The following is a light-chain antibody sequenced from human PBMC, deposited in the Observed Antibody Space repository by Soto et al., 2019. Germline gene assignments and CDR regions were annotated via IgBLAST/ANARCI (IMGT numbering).Light chain of an antibody. CDR2: DVT. V-gene: IGLV2-14*03. CDR1: SGDVGRYNY. CDR3: SSYTSSDTVV. J-gene: IGLJ3*02. Sequence: QSVLTQPASVSGSPGQSITISCTGTSGDVGRYNYVSWYQQHPGKVPKLMIYDVTNRPSGVSDRFSGSKSGNTASLTISGLQAEDEGDYYCSSYTSSDTVVFGGGTKLTVL.